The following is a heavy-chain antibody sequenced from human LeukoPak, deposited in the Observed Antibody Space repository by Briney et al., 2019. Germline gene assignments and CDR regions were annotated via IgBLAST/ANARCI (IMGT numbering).Heavy chain of an antibody. CDR3: TTERSSWYFLDY. D-gene: IGHD6-13*01. V-gene: IGHV3-15*01. CDR2: IKSKTDGGTT. J-gene: IGHJ4*02. Sequence: PGRSLRLSCTGSGFTFSNAWMSWVRQAPGKGLEWVGRIKSKTDGGTTDYAAPVKGRFTISRDDSKNTLYLQMNSLKTEDTAVYYCTTERSSWYFLDYWGQGTLVTVSS. CDR1: GFTFSNAW.